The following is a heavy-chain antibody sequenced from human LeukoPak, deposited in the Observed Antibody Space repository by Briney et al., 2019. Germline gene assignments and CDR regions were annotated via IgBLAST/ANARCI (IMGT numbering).Heavy chain of an antibody. D-gene: IGHD3-9*01. CDR2: INYGGHT. V-gene: IGHV4-39*07. CDR1: GGSMRSHSFY. CDR3: ARTHFDALGWFDP. Sequence: SETLSLTCTVSGGSMRSHSFYWGWIRQSPGKGLEWIANINYGGHTYYNPSVKSRVTLSVDVSKNRFSLNLTSVTAADTALYFCARTHFDALGWFDPWGQGIQVIVSS. J-gene: IGHJ5*02.